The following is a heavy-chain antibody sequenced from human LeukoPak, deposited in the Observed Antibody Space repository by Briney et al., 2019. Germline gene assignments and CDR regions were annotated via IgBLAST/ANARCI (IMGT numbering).Heavy chain of an antibody. Sequence: ASVKVSCKASGYTFTSYDINWVRQATGHGLEWMGWMNPNSGNTGYAQKFQGRVTMTRNTSISTAYMELSSLRSEDTAVYYCARVPNRQTRRWSDGPQRDYWGQGTLVTVSS. CDR3: ARVPNRQTRRWSDGPQRDY. CDR2: MNPNSGNT. V-gene: IGHV1-8*01. D-gene: IGHD1-26*01. J-gene: IGHJ4*02. CDR1: GYTFTSYD.